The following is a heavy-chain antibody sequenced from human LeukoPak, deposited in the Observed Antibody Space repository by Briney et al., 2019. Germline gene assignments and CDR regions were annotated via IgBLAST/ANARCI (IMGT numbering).Heavy chain of an antibody. CDR2: IIPIFGTT. Sequence: GASVKVSCKASGGTFRSYAISWVRQAPGQGLEWMGGIIPIFGTTNYAQKFQGRVTITADESTSTAYMELSSLRSEDTAVYYCARDTLEGSSGWYRPPWFDPWGQGTLVTVSS. D-gene: IGHD6-19*01. CDR3: ARDTLEGSSGWYRPPWFDP. CDR1: GGTFRSYA. J-gene: IGHJ5*02. V-gene: IGHV1-69*13.